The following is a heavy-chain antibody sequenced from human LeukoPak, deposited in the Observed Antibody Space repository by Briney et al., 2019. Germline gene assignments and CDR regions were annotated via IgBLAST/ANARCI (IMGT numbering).Heavy chain of an antibody. CDR2: ISYDGGNK. CDR1: GFTFSTYA. J-gene: IGHJ4*02. CDR3: ARSLYSGYDLEFDY. Sequence: GRSLRLSCAASGFTFSTYAMHWVRQAPGKGLEWVAVISYDGGNKYYADSVKGRFTISRDNSKDTLYLQMNSLRAEDTAVYYCARSLYSGYDLEFDYWGQGTLVTVSS. V-gene: IGHV3-30*04. D-gene: IGHD5-12*01.